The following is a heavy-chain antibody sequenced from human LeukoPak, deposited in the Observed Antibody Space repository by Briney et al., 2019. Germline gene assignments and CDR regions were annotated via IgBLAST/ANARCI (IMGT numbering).Heavy chain of an antibody. CDR1: GYTFTSYD. V-gene: IGHV1-8*01. CDR2: MNPNSGNT. D-gene: IGHD5-12*01. Sequence: EASVKVSCKASGYTFTSYDINWVRQATGQGLEWMGWMNPNSGNTGYAQKFRGRVSMTRDNAISIAYMALSSLGSEETAVYYCAKAGIVATMNADWFDPWGQGTLVTVSS. J-gene: IGHJ5*02. CDR3: AKAGIVATMNADWFDP.